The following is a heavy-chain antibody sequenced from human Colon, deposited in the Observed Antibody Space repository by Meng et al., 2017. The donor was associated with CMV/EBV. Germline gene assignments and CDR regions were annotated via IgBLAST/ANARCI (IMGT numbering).Heavy chain of an antibody. CDR2: IYYSGST. V-gene: IGHV4-61*01. D-gene: IGHD4-11*01. CDR1: GGSVSSGSYY. CDR3: ARAPMTTHYYYYYGMDV. J-gene: IGHJ6*02. Sequence: SATLSLTCTVSGGSVSSGSYYWSWIRQPPGKGLEWIGYIYYSGSTDYNPSLKSRVTISVDTSKNQCSLKRSSVTAADTAVDYCARAPMTTHYYYYYGMDVWGQGTTVTVSS.